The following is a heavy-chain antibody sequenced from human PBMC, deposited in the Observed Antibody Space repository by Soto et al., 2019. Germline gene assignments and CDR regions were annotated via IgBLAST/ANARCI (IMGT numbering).Heavy chain of an antibody. CDR1: GGTFSSYT. Sequence: GASVKVSCKASGGTFSSYTISWVRQAPGQGLEWMGRIIPILGIANYAQKFQGRVTITADKSTSTAYMELSSLRSEDTAVYYCAREYADSSGYYYAYWGQGTLDTVSS. J-gene: IGHJ4*02. CDR3: AREYADSSGYYYAY. V-gene: IGHV1-69*04. D-gene: IGHD3-22*01. CDR2: IIPILGIA.